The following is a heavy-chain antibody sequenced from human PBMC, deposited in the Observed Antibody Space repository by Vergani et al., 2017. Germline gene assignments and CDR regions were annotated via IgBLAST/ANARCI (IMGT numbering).Heavy chain of an antibody. Sequence: QLQLQESGPGLVKPSETLSLTCTVSGGSISSSGYYWSWIRQHPGKGLEWIGYIYYSGSTYYNPSLKSRVTISVDTSKNQFSLKLSSVTAADTAVYYCAREGYYDYVWGSYRWFDYWGQGTLVTVSS. J-gene: IGHJ4*02. V-gene: IGHV4-31*03. CDR2: IYYSGST. D-gene: IGHD3-16*02. CDR1: GGSISSSGYY. CDR3: AREGYYDYVWGSYRWFDY.